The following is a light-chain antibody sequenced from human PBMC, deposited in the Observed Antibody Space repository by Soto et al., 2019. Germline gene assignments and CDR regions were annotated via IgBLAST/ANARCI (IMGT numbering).Light chain of an antibody. Sequence: EIVMTQSPATLSASPGERATLSCRASQSVSGNLAWYQQKPGQAPRLLIYGASTRATGIPARFSGSGTGTEITLTISSLQSEDFAFCSCQQHDNWTPAWTFGQGTKGEIK. CDR3: QQHDNWTPAWT. CDR2: GAS. J-gene: IGKJ1*01. CDR1: QSVSGN. V-gene: IGKV3-15*01.